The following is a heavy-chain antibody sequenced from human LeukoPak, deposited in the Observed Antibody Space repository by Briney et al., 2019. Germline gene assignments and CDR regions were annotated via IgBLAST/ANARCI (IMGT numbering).Heavy chain of an antibody. CDR2: ISAYNGNT. J-gene: IGHJ4*02. Sequence: GASVKVSCKASGYTFTSYGISWVRQAPGQGLEWMGWISAYNGNTNYAQKLQGRVTMTTDTSTSTAYMELRSLRSDDTAVYYCAGELRSSSYHHYNIYGYWGQGTLVTVSS. V-gene: IGHV1-18*01. CDR1: GYTFTSYG. D-gene: IGHD2-15*01. CDR3: AGELRSSSYHHYNIYGY.